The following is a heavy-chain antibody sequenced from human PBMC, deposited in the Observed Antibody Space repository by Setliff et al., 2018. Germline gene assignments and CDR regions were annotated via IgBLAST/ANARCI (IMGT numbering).Heavy chain of an antibody. D-gene: IGHD3-10*01. J-gene: IGHJ4*02. Sequence: LSLSCGASGFTYNNCWVSWVRQAPGKGLEWLASINPDGSEKYYADSVKGRFTISRDNAKNSLSLHVNNLRTEDTAVYYCFGAGTCSYWGQGALVTVSS. CDR1: GFTYNNCW. CDR2: INPDGSEK. CDR3: FGAGTCSY. V-gene: IGHV3-7*01.